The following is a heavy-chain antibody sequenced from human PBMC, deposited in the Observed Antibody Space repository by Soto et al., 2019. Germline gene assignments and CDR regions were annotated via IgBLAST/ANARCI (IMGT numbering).Heavy chain of an antibody. D-gene: IGHD6-13*01. V-gene: IGHV1-69*13. Sequence: SVKVSCKASGGTFSSYAISWVRQAPGQGLEWMGGIIPSFGTANYAQKFQGRVTITADESTSTAYMELSSLRSEDTAVYYCARSVRTLHSSSWYVDFDYWGQGTLVTVSS. J-gene: IGHJ4*02. CDR1: GGTFSSYA. CDR3: ARSVRTLHSSSWYVDFDY. CDR2: IIPSFGTA.